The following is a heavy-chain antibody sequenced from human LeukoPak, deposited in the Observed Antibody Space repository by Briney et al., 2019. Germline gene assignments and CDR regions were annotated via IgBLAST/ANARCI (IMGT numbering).Heavy chain of an antibody. V-gene: IGHV4-31*03. CDR2: IYYSGST. J-gene: IGHJ3*02. D-gene: IGHD3-9*01. CDR1: GGSISSGGYY. CDR3: ARGRYDILTGYDDAFDI. Sequence: PSQTLSLTCTVSGGSISSGGYYWIWIRQHPGKGLEWIGYIYYSGSTYYNPSLKSRVTISVDTSKNQFSLKLSSVTAADTAVYYCARGRYDILTGYDDAFDIWGQGTMVTVSS.